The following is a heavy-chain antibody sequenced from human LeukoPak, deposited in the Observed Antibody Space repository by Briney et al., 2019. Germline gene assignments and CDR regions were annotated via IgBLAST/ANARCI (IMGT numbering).Heavy chain of an antibody. CDR3: ARDRDGDFDY. CDR1: GFTFSSYS. CDR2: ISSSSRYI. J-gene: IGHJ4*02. Sequence: GGSLRLSCAASGFTFSSYSMNWVRQAPGKGLEWVSSISSSSRYIYYADSVKGRFTISRDNAKNSLYLQMNSLRAEDTAVYYCARDRDGDFDYWGQGTLVTVSS. V-gene: IGHV3-21*01.